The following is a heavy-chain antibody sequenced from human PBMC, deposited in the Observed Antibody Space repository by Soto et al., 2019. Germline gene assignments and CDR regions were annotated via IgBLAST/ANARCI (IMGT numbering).Heavy chain of an antibody. D-gene: IGHD4-4*01. CDR2: IYHSGST. CDR3: AREDQVEMATITRFDY. V-gene: IGHV4-38-2*02. J-gene: IGHJ4*02. Sequence: SETLSLTCAVSGYSISSGYYWGWIRQPPGKGLEWIGSIYHSGSTYYNPSLKSRVTISVDTSKNQFSLKLSSVTAADTAVYYCAREDQVEMATITRFDYWGQRTLVTVSS. CDR1: GYSISSGYY.